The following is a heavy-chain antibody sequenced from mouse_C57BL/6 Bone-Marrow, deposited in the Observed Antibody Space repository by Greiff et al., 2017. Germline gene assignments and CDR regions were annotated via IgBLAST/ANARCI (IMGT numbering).Heavy chain of an antibody. CDR3: GRWADKSPSFDY. D-gene: IGHD6-1*01. V-gene: IGHV1-81*01. J-gene: IGHJ2*01. CDR1: GYTFTSYG. CDR2: IYPRSGNT. Sequence: VQLVESGAELARPGASVKLSCKASGYTFTSYGISWVKQRTGQGLEWIGEIYPRSGNTYYNEKFKGKATLTADKSSSTAYMELRSLTSEDSAVYYCGRWADKSPSFDYWGQGTTLTVSA.